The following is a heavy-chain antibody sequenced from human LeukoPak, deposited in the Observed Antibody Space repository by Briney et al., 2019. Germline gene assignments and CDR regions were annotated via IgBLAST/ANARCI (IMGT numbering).Heavy chain of an antibody. Sequence: KSGESLKISCKGSGYSFTSYWINWVRQMPGKGLEWMGIIYPNDSDTRYRPSFQGQVSISADKSINTAYLQWSSLKASDTAMYFCARPNITYYYASSGYDGFDVWGQGTMVTVSS. CDR3: ARPNITYYYASSGYDGFDV. J-gene: IGHJ3*01. CDR1: GYSFTSYW. CDR2: IYPNDSDT. D-gene: IGHD3-22*01. V-gene: IGHV5-51*01.